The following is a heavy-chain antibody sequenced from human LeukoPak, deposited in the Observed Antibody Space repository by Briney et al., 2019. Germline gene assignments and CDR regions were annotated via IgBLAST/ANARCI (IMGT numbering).Heavy chain of an antibody. V-gene: IGHV3-48*03. J-gene: IGHJ4*02. CDR1: GFTFSSYE. Sequence: GGSLRLSCAASGFTFSSYEMNWVRQAPGKGLEWVSYISISGSTIYYADSVNGWFTISRDNSKNTLYLKMNSLRDEDTAVYYCAKVRDCYGDCYYFDYWGQEALVAVSS. CDR3: AKVRDCYGDCYYFDY. CDR2: ISISGSTI. D-gene: IGHD2-21*02.